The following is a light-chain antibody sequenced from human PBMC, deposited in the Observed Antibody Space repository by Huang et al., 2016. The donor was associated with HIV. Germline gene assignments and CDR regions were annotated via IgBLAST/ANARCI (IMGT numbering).Light chain of an antibody. Sequence: DIQMTQSPSSLPASVGDRVTLTCRASRPINTYVNWYQQKPGKPPNLLIYAASSLQRGVPSRFSGSGSGTDFTLTISTLQPGDFATYYCQQTFSTPRTFGQGTKL. CDR1: RPINTY. V-gene: IGKV1-39*01. J-gene: IGKJ2*01. CDR2: AAS. CDR3: QQTFSTPRT.